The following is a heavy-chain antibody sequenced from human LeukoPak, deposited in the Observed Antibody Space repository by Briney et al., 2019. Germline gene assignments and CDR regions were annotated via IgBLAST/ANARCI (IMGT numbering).Heavy chain of an antibody. Sequence: PGGSLRLSCAASGFTFSSYEMNWVRQAPGKWLEWVSYISSSGSTIYYAESIKGRFTISRDNAKNSLYLQMHSLRAEDTAIYYCASGDDFWSRYSFDYWGQGTLVTVSS. CDR2: ISSSGSTI. J-gene: IGHJ4*02. V-gene: IGHV3-48*03. D-gene: IGHD3-3*01. CDR1: GFTFSSYE. CDR3: ASGDDFWSRYSFDY.